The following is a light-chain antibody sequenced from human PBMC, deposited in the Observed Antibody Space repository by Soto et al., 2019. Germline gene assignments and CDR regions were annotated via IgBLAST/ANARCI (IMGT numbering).Light chain of an antibody. J-gene: IGKJ1*01. CDR3: QQYNNWLWT. V-gene: IGKV3-11*01. CDR1: QSVSSY. Sequence: EIVLTQSPATLSLSPGERATLSCRASQSVSSYLAWYQQKPGQPPRLLIYDASNRATGIPARFSGSGSGTEFTLTISSLQSEDFAVYYCQQYNNWLWTFGQGTKVDIK. CDR2: DAS.